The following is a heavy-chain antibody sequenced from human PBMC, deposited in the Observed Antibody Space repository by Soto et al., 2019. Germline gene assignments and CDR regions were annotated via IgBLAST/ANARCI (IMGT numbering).Heavy chain of an antibody. Sequence: GGSLRLSCAASGYTFSSYAMSWVRHSPGKGLEWVSAISGSGGSTYYADSVKGRFTISRDNSKNTLYLQMNSLRAQDTSVYYSATEPPSCSGGSCPGHWFHPRGQGTLVTVSS. CDR2: ISGSGGST. V-gene: IGHV3-23*01. CDR3: ATEPPSCSGGSCPGHWFHP. D-gene: IGHD2-15*01. J-gene: IGHJ5*02. CDR1: GYTFSSYA.